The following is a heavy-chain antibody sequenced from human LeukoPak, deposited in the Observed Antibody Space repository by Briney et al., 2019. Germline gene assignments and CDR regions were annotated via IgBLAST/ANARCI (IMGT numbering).Heavy chain of an antibody. Sequence: SETLSLTCTVSGGSISSSSFYWSWIRQPPGKGLEWIGYIYYSGSTNYNPSLQIRVTISVDTSKNQFSLKLSSVTAADTAVYYCARGGRGPDAFDIWGQGTMVTVSS. CDR2: IYYSGST. CDR3: ARGGRGPDAFDI. J-gene: IGHJ3*02. V-gene: IGHV4-61*01. D-gene: IGHD3-10*01. CDR1: GGSISSSSFY.